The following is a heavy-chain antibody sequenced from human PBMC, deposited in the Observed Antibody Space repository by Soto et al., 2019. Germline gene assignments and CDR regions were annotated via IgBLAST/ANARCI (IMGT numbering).Heavy chain of an antibody. CDR2: IGGRGNSA. D-gene: IGHD5-12*01. Sequence: EVQVSESGGGLVRPGGSWRLSWEASGFISTNYAWNWVRQAPGRGLEWVSVIGGRGNSAYYADSVQGRFTISRDNSKNTLSLQMSSLTADDTAIYYCVREGRGSFDFWGRGTMVTVSS. V-gene: IGHV3-23*01. J-gene: IGHJ3*01. CDR3: VREGRGSFDF. CDR1: GFISTNYA.